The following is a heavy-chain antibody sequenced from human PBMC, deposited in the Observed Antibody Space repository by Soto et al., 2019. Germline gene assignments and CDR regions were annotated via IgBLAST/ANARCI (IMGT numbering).Heavy chain of an antibody. V-gene: IGHV4-59*01. D-gene: IGHD4-17*01. CDR3: ARRYGPAFDY. CDR2: IYYTGST. CDR1: GGSISSYY. Sequence: QVQLQESGPGLVKPSETLSLTCTVSGGSISSYYWSWIRQPPGKGLEWIGYIYYTGSTNYNPSLKSRVTISVDTSKTPFSLRLSSGTAADTAVYYCARRYGPAFDYWGQGTLVTVSS. J-gene: IGHJ4*02.